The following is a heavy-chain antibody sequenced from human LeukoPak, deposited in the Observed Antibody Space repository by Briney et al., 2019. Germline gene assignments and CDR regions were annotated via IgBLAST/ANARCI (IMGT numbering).Heavy chain of an antibody. J-gene: IGHJ4*02. Sequence: PGGSLRLSCAASGFTFSSYAMHWVRQAPGKGLEWVAVISYDGSNKYYADSVKGRFTISRDNSKNTLYLRMNSLRAEDTAVCYCAKAVLPVISQHYFDYWGQGTLVTVSS. CDR3: AKAVLPVISQHYFDY. CDR2: ISYDGSNK. V-gene: IGHV3-30*04. D-gene: IGHD3-22*01. CDR1: GFTFSSYA.